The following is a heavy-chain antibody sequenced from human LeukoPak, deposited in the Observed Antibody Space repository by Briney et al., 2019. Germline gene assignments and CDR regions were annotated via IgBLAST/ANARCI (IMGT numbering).Heavy chain of an antibody. CDR3: ARESDSGIAAVHGGFDY. CDR1: DFTVSRNY. CDR2: IYSGGTT. D-gene: IGHD6-13*01. J-gene: IGHJ4*02. V-gene: IGHV3-53*05. Sequence: GGSLRLSCAASDFTVSRNYMSWVRQAPGKGLEWVSVIYSGGTTKYADSVKGRFTISRDNSKNTLYLQMNSLRAEDTAVYYCARESDSGIAAVHGGFDYWGQGTLVTVSS.